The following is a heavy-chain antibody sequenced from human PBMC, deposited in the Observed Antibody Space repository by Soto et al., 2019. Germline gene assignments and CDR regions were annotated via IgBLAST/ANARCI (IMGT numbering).Heavy chain of an antibody. Sequence: EALKISCKGSGYSFTNFWNGWVRQISGEGLERVVIIYPGDSDSRYSPSFQGQVSSSAYKSSRSTYLQWSSLKASDPDMYYWATTTDRYNWATGPSFSCYNGMDVWGQGTTVTVSS. D-gene: IGHD1-20*01. CDR2: IYPGDSDS. CDR3: ATTTDRYNWATGPSFSCYNGMDV. CDR1: GYSFTNFW. V-gene: IGHV5-51*01. J-gene: IGHJ6*02.